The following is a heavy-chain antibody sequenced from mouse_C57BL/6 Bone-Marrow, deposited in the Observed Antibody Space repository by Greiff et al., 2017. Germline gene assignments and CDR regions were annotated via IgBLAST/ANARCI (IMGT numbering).Heavy chain of an antibody. CDR3: TAYGSSLWYFDF. CDR2: LDPENGDT. J-gene: IGHJ1*03. D-gene: IGHD1-1*01. V-gene: IGHV14-4*01. Sequence: EVQLQQSGAELVRPGASVKLSCTASGFNIQDAYMHWVKQRPEQGLEWIGWLDPENGDTEYASKFQGKATITADTSSNTAYLQLSSLTSVDTAVYYCTAYGSSLWYFDFWGTGTTVTGSS. CDR1: GFNIQDAY.